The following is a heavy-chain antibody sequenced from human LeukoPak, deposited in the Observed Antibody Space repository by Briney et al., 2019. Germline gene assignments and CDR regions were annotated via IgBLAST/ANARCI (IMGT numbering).Heavy chain of an antibody. V-gene: IGHV3-21*01. CDR1: GFTFSSYS. D-gene: IGHD2-15*01. J-gene: IGHJ4*02. CDR3: ARGYCSGGSCYSADLIDY. Sequence: PGGSLRLSCAASGFTFSSYSMNWVRQAPGKGLEWVSSISSSSSYIYYADSVKGRFTISGDNAKNSLYLQMNSLRAEDTAVYYCARGYCSGGSCYSADLIDYWGQGTLVTVSS. CDR2: ISSSSSYI.